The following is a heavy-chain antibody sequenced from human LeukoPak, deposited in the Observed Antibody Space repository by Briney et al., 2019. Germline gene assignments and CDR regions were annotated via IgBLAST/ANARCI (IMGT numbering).Heavy chain of an antibody. D-gene: IGHD5-18*01. V-gene: IGHV3-21*01. Sequence: GGSLRLSCAASGFTFSSYSMNWVRQAPGKGLEWVSSISSSSSHIYYADSVKGRFTISRDNAKNSLYLQMNSLRAEDTAVYYCARVDTAMVSHFDYWGQGTLVTVSS. CDR3: ARVDTAMVSHFDY. CDR1: GFTFSSYS. J-gene: IGHJ4*02. CDR2: ISSSSSHI.